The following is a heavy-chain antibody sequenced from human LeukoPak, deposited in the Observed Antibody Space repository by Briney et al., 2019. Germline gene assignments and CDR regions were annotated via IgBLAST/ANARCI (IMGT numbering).Heavy chain of an antibody. J-gene: IGHJ4*02. V-gene: IGHV4-31*03. CDR1: GGSISSGGYY. CDR3: ARLKEHYYDSSGPNYFDY. CDR2: SYYSGST. D-gene: IGHD3-22*01. Sequence: SETLSLTCTVSGGSISSGGYYWSWIRQHPGKGLEWIGYSYYSGSTYYNPSLKSRVTISVDTSKNQFSLKLSSVTAADTAVYYCARLKEHYYDSSGPNYFDYWGQGTLVTVSS.